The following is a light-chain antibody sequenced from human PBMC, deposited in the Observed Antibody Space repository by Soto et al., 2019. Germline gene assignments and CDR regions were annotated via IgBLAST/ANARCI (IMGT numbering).Light chain of an antibody. CDR3: QLRSNWPPTWT. CDR1: QSVSSY. Sequence: EIVLTQSPATLSLSPGERATLSCRASQSVSSYLAWYQQKPGQAPRLLIYDASIRTTGIPARFSGSVSGTDFTLTISSLEPEDFAVYYCQLRSNWPPTWTFGQGTKVEIK. J-gene: IGKJ1*01. CDR2: DAS. V-gene: IGKV3-11*01.